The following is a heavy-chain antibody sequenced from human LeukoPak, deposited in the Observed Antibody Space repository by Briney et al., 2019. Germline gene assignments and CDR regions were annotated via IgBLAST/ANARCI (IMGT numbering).Heavy chain of an antibody. CDR1: GYTFKNYG. D-gene: IGHD1-1*01. CDR3: VRVPELPEF. Sequence: ASVKVSCKAFGYTFKNYGINWVRQAPGQGLEWMGRINAYNGNTKYSRKFQDRVTMTTDTSTATASMELRSLRFDDTAIYYCVRVPELPEFWGQGTLVTVSS. V-gene: IGHV1-18*01. CDR2: INAYNGNT. J-gene: IGHJ4*02.